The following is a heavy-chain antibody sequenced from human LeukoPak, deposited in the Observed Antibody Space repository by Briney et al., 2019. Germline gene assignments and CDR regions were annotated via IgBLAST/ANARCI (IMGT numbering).Heavy chain of an antibody. CDR3: ARGCSSTSCWNWFDP. Sequence: PSETLSLTCTVSGGSISSYYWGWIRQPAGKGLEWIGRIYTSGSTNYNPSLKSRVTMSVDTSKNQFSLKLSSVTAADTAVYYCARGCSSTSCWNWFDPWGQGTLVTVSS. D-gene: IGHD2-2*01. J-gene: IGHJ5*02. CDR2: IYTSGST. CDR1: GGSISSYY. V-gene: IGHV4-4*07.